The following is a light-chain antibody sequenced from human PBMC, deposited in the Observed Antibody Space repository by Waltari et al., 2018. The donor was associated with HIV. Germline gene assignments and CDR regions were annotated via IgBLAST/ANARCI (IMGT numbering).Light chain of an antibody. CDR1: NIGTKS. CDR2: EDS. Sequence: SSVLTQPPSVSVAPGQTARITCGGNNIGTKSVHLYQQKPVQAPVRVVYEDSDRPSGIPERFSGSNSGNTATLTINRVEAGDEADYYCQVWDSSSAHVVFGGGTKLTVL. V-gene: IGLV3-21*02. CDR3: QVWDSSSAHVV. J-gene: IGLJ2*01.